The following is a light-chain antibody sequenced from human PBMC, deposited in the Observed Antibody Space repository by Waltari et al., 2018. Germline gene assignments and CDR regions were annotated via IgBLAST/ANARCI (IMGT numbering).Light chain of an antibody. CDR1: DSDVGAYDF. J-gene: IGLJ1*01. V-gene: IGLV2-14*01. CDR2: ELS. CDR3: SSYTTSSAPGV. Sequence: QSALTQPASVSGSPGQSITISCSGTDSDVGAYDFVSWYQQHPGKAPHLIIYELSNRPSGIPNRFSASKSGNTASLTISGLQAEDEADYYCSSYTTSSAPGVFGTGTRVTVL.